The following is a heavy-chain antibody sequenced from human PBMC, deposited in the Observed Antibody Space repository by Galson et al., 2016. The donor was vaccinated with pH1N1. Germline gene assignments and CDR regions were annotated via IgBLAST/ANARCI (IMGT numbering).Heavy chain of an antibody. V-gene: IGHV3-9*01. Sequence: SLRLSCAASGFTFSTYWMHWVRQAPGKGLEWVSGISWNSGSIGYADSVKGRFTISRDSAKNSLYLQMNSLRAEDTALYYCAKVDGYSYGPFDYWGQGTLVTVSS. CDR2: ISWNSGSI. J-gene: IGHJ4*02. CDR1: GFTFSTYW. CDR3: AKVDGYSYGPFDY. D-gene: IGHD5-18*01.